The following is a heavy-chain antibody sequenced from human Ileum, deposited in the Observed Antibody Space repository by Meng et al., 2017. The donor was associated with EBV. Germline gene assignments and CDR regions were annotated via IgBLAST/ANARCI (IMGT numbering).Heavy chain of an antibody. D-gene: IGHD2-15*01. CDR2: IYYSGRT. J-gene: IGHJ4*02. CDR1: GGSISSYY. CDR3: ARGGWSLDY. V-gene: IGHV4-59*08. Sequence: QVQLRGSGPGLGKPLETLSLTCTVSGGSISSYYCSWIRQHPGKGLEWIGYIYYSGRTNYNPSLKSRVTISVDTSKNQFSLNLSSVTAADTAVYYCARGGWSLDYWGQGTLVTVSS.